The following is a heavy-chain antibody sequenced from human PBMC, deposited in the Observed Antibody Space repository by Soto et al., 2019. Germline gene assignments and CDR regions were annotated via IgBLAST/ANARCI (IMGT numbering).Heavy chain of an antibody. CDR3: ARNGPHGDADY. CDR2: IWHDGSTK. CDR1: GFTFSSYG. J-gene: IGHJ4*02. V-gene: IGHV3-33*01. Sequence: GGSLRLSCAASGFTFSSYGMHWVRQAPGKGLYWVAVIWHDGSTKDYADSVKGRFTISRDNSKNTFYLQMNSLGAEDTAVYYCARNGPHGDADYWGQGTLVTVSS. D-gene: IGHD4-17*01.